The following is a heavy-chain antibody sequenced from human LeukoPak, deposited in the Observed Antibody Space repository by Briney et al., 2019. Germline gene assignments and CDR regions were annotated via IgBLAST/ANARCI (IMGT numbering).Heavy chain of an antibody. CDR3: AREWRGAFDY. D-gene: IGHD4/OR15-4a*01. V-gene: IGHV3-48*01. Sequence: PGGSLRLSCATSGFTFSTYTMNWVRQAPGKGLEWVSYISSNSGTIYYADSVKGRFTISRDNAKNSLYLQMNSLRAEDTAVYYCAREWRGAFDYWGQGTLVTVSS. CDR2: ISSNSGTI. J-gene: IGHJ4*02. CDR1: GFTFSTYT.